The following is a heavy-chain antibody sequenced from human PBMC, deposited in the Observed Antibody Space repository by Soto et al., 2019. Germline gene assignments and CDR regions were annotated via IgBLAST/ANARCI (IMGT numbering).Heavy chain of an antibody. CDR2: INHTGST. D-gene: IGHD2-21*01. CDR1: GGSFSGYI. V-gene: IGHV4-34*01. Sequence: PSETLSLTCDVYGGSFSGYIWTWIRPTPGKGLEWIGEINHTGSTNYNPALKTRLTISVDTANNQFSLRLTSVTAADTAIYYCATLPPRVVVALAEFPSWGQGSLVTVSS. CDR3: ATLPPRVVVALAEFPS. J-gene: IGHJ5*02.